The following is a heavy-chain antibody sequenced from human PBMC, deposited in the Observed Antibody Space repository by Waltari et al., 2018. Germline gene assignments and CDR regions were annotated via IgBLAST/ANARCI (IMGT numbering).Heavy chain of an antibody. Sequence: EVQLVESGGGLVQPGGSLRLSCAASGFTVRSNSMGWVRQAPGQGLEWVSVIYSGGSTYYADSVKGRFTISRDNSKNMLYLQMNSLRDEDTAVYYCAIVIQWWFPGNMNVWGQGTTVTVSS. CDR2: IYSGGST. CDR3: AIVIQWWFPGNMNV. J-gene: IGHJ6*02. CDR1: GFTVRSNS. V-gene: IGHV3-66*01. D-gene: IGHD2-15*01.